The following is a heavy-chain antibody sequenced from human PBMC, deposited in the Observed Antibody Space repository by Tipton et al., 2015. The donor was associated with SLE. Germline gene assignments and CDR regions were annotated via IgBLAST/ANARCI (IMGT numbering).Heavy chain of an antibody. CDR1: GGSISTHY. CDR2: IYYSGST. V-gene: IGHV4-59*11. J-gene: IGHJ3*02. CDR3: ARVARGAFDI. Sequence: LRLSCTVSGGSISTHYWSWIRQPPGKGLEWIGYIYYSGSTNYNPSLKSRVTISVDTSKNQFSLKLSSVTAADTAVYYCARVARGAFDIWGQGTMVTVSS.